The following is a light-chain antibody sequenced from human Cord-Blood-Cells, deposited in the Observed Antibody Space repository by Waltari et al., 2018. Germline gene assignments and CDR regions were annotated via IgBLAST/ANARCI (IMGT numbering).Light chain of an antibody. CDR1: SSDVGGYNY. CDR3: SSYTSSRTHV. Sequence: QSALTQPASVSGSPGQSITLSCTGTSSDVGGYNYFSWYQQHPGKAPKLLIYAVSNPPSGVSKRFAGSKSGNTASLTISGLQAEDEADYYCSSYTSSRTHVFGTGTKVTVL. J-gene: IGLJ1*01. CDR2: AVS. V-gene: IGLV2-14*01.